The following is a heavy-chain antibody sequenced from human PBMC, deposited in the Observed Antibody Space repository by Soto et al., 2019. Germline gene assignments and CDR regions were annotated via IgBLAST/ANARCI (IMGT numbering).Heavy chain of an antibody. D-gene: IGHD3-16*01. V-gene: IGHV4-4*02. CDR3: AREGGESSDGLYYFDS. CDR2: IYHSGST. Sequence: SETLSLTCAVSGGSISSSNWWSWVRQPPGKGLEWIGEIYHSGSTNYNPSLKSRVTISVDTSKNQFSLKLSSVTAADTAVYFCAREGGESSDGLYYFDSWGQGSLVTVSS. J-gene: IGHJ4*02. CDR1: GGSISSSNW.